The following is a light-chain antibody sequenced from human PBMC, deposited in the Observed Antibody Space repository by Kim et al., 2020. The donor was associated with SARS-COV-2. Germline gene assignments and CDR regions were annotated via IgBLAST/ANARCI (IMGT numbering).Light chain of an antibody. J-gene: IGLJ1*01. CDR1: SSDVGGYNY. CDR2: DVS. Sequence: QSALTQPASVSGSPGQSITISCTGTSSDVGGYNYVSWYQQHPGEAPKLMIYDVSNRPSGVSNRFSGSKSGNTASLTISGLQAEDEADYYCSSFTASTLYVFGPGTKVTVL. CDR3: SSFTASTLYV. V-gene: IGLV2-14*03.